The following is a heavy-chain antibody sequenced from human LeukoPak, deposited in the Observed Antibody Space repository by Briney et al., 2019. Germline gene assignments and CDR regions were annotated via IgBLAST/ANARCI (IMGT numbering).Heavy chain of an antibody. CDR2: INSDGSST. Sequence: GGSLRLSCAASGFTFSSYWMHWVRQAPGKGLVWVSRINSDGSSTTYADSVKGRFTISRDNAKNTLYLQMNSLRAQDTAVYYCAGEIRYQRDYWGQGTLVTVSS. CDR1: GFTFSSYW. CDR3: AGEIRYQRDY. D-gene: IGHD2-2*01. V-gene: IGHV3-74*01. J-gene: IGHJ4*02.